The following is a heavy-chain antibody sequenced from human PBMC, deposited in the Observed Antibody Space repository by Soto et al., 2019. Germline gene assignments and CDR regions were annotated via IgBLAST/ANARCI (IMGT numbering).Heavy chain of an antibody. CDR2: IYYSGST. V-gene: IGHV4-39*01. D-gene: IGHD6-6*01. CDR1: GGSISSSSYY. Sequence: PSETLSLTCTVSGGSISSSSYYWGWIRQPPGKGLEWIGSIYYSGSTYYNPSLKSRVTISVDTSKNQFSLKLSSVTAADTAVYYCARQPRQLVYYYYGMDVWGQGTTVTVS. J-gene: IGHJ6*02. CDR3: ARQPRQLVYYYYGMDV.